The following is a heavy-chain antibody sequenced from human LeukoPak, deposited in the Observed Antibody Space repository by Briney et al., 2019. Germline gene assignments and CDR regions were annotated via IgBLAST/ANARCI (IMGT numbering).Heavy chain of an antibody. Sequence: GRSLRLSCAAPGFTFSSYAMHWVRQAPGKGLEWVAVISYDGSNKYYADSVKGRFTISRDNSKNTLYLQMNSLRAEDTAVYYCARASIFGVVVVFDYWGQGTLVTVSS. CDR3: ARASIFGVVVVFDY. CDR2: ISYDGSNK. V-gene: IGHV3-30-3*01. D-gene: IGHD3-3*01. J-gene: IGHJ4*02. CDR1: GFTFSSYA.